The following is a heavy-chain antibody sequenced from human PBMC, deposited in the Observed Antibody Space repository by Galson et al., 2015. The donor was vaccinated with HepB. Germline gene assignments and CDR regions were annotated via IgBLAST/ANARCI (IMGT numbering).Heavy chain of an antibody. J-gene: IGHJ6*02. D-gene: IGHD6-6*01. CDR2: IYYSGST. Sequence: LSLTCTVSGGSVSSSSYYWSWIRQPPGKGLEWIGYIYYSGSTNYNPSLKSRVTISVDTSKNQFSLKLSSVTAADTAVYYCAREAAPIGYGMDVWGQGTTVTVSS. V-gene: IGHV4-61*01. CDR1: GGSVSSSSYY. CDR3: AREAAPIGYGMDV.